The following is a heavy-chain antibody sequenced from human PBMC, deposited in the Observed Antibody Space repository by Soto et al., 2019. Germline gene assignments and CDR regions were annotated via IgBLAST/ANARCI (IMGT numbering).Heavy chain of an antibody. CDR1: GFTFSSYA. V-gene: IGHV3-30-3*01. CDR2: ISYDGSNK. D-gene: IGHD5-18*01. Sequence: QVQLVESGGGVVQPGRSLRLSCAASGFTFSSYAMHWVRQAPGKGLEWVAVISYDGSNKYYADSVKGRFTISRDNSKNTLYLQMNCLRAEDTAVYYCARDPLWGTAMVLWYFDLWGRGTLFTVSS. CDR3: ARDPLWGTAMVLWYFDL. J-gene: IGHJ2*01.